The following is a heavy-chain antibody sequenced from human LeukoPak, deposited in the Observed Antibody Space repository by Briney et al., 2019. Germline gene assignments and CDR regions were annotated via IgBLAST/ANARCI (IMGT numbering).Heavy chain of an antibody. CDR3: ARGGPYCSSTSCYANWFDP. Sequence: ASVKVSCKASGYTFTGYYMHWVRQAPGQGLEWMGWINPNSGDTNYAQKFQGRVTMTRDTSISTAYMELSRLRSDDMAVYYCARGGPYCSSTSCYANWFDPWGQGTLVTVST. V-gene: IGHV1-2*02. J-gene: IGHJ5*02. CDR2: INPNSGDT. D-gene: IGHD2-2*01. CDR1: GYTFTGYY.